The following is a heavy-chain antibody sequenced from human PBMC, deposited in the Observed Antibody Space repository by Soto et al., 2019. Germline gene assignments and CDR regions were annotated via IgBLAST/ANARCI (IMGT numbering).Heavy chain of an antibody. D-gene: IGHD4-17*01. CDR2: INAGNGNT. J-gene: IGHJ3*02. CDR3: ARDFGDYGDHDAFDI. CDR1: GYTFTSYA. V-gene: IGHV1-3*01. Sequence: QVQLVQSGAEVKQPGASVKVSCKASGYTFTSYAMHWVRQAPGQRLEWMGWINAGNGNTKYSQKFQGRVTITRDTSASTAYMELSSLRSEDTAVYYCARDFGDYGDHDAFDIWGQGTMVTVSS.